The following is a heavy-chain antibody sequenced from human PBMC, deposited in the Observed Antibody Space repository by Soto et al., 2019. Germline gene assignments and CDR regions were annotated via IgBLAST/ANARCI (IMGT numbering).Heavy chain of an antibody. V-gene: IGHV1-69*01. D-gene: IGHD2-21*01. J-gene: IGHJ6*02. CDR3: ARDLLGPYYYGMDV. Sequence: QVQLVQSGAEVKKPGSSVKVSCKASGGTFSSYAISWVRQAPGQGLEWMGGIIPIFGTANYAQKFQGRVTITADESTSTDYMELSSLRSEDTAVYYCARDLLGPYYYGMDVWGQGTTVTVSS. CDR2: IIPIFGTA. CDR1: GGTFSSYA.